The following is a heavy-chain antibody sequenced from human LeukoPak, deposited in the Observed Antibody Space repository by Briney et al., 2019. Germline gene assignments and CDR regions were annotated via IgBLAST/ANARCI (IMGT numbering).Heavy chain of an antibody. D-gene: IGHD3-22*01. CDR2: ISGSGGST. V-gene: IGHV3-23*01. CDR3: AKGDNYYDSSASDY. CDR1: GFTFSSYA. J-gene: IGHJ4*02. Sequence: PGGSLRLSCAASGFTFSSYAVTWVRQAPGKGLEWVSVISGSGGSTYYADSVKGRFTISRDNSKNTLYLQMNSLRAEDTAVYYCAKGDNYYDSSASDYWGQGTLVTVSS.